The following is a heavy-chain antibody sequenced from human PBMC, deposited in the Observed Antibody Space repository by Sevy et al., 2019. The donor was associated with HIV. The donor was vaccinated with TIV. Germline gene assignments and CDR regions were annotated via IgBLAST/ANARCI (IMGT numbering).Heavy chain of an antibody. CDR1: GGSISSYY. J-gene: IGHJ5*02. D-gene: IGHD3-10*01. V-gene: IGHV4-4*07. Sequence: SETLSLTCTVSGGSISSYYWSWIRQPAGKGLEWIGRIYTSGSTNYNPSLKSRVTMSVDTSKNQFSLKLSSVTAADTAVYYCARDQGYGSGSYDWFDPWGQGTLVTVSS. CDR3: ARDQGYGSGSYDWFDP. CDR2: IYTSGST.